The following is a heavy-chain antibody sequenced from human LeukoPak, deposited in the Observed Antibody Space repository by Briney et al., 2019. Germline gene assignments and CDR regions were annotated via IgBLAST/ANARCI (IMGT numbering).Heavy chain of an antibody. CDR1: GFAFSSYW. Sequence: PGGSLRVSCAASGFAFSSYWMSWVRQAPGKGLEWAASIKEDGSEKYYVDSLKGRFTISRDNAKNSLYLQMNSLKTEDTAVYYCTTEPVPGHWGQGTLVTVSS. D-gene: IGHD2-2*01. CDR3: TTEPVPGH. CDR2: IKEDGSEK. V-gene: IGHV3-7*03. J-gene: IGHJ1*01.